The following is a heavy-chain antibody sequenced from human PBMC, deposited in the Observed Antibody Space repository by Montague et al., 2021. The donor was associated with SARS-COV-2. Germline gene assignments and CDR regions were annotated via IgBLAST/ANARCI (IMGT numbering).Heavy chain of an antibody. D-gene: IGHD3-10*01. Sequence: SLRLSCAASGFTFSSYSMNWVRQAPGKGLEWVSSISSSSYIYYADSVKGRFTTSRDYAKNSLYLQMNSLRAEDTAVYYCARDPLDYGLWSSGSYYNAYYYYYGMDVWGQGTTVTVSS. CDR1: GFTFSSYS. V-gene: IGHV3-21*01. J-gene: IGHJ6*02. CDR3: ARDPLDYGLWSSGSYYNAYYYYYGMDV. CDR2: ISSSSYI.